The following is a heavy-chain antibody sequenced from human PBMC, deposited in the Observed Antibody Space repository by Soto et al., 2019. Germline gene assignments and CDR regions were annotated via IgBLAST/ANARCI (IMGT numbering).Heavy chain of an antibody. Sequence: PGGSLRLSCAASGFAFSTYSMNWVRQAPGKGLEWVPSISSTGTYIYYADSVKGRFIISRDNAKNSLFLQMTSLRADDTAVYYCARDPDYGDYLDLKWFDPWGQGTLVTVSS. J-gene: IGHJ5*02. CDR1: GFAFSTYS. CDR3: ARDPDYGDYLDLKWFDP. V-gene: IGHV3-21*01. D-gene: IGHD4-17*01. CDR2: ISSTGTYI.